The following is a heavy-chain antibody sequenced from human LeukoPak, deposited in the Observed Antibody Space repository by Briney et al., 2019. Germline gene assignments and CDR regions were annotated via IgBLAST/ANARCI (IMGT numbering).Heavy chain of an antibody. Sequence: SETLSLTCTVSGVSISSYYWSWIRQPPGKGLEWIGYIYYSGSTNYNPSLKSRVTISVDTSKNQFSLKLSSVTAADTAVYYCARVGSGTFDYWGQGTLVTVSS. CDR1: GVSISSYY. J-gene: IGHJ4*02. CDR2: IYYSGST. CDR3: ARVGSGTFDY. V-gene: IGHV4-59*01. D-gene: IGHD3-10*01.